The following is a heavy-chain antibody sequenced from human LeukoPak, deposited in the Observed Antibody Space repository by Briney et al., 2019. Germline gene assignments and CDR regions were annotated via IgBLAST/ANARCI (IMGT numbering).Heavy chain of an antibody. D-gene: IGHD6-19*01. V-gene: IGHV3-30*02. J-gene: IGHJ4*02. CDR3: AKPQRIAVAGHYYFDY. Sequence: GGSLRLSCAASGFTFSIYGMHWLRQAPGKGLEWVVFVRYDETTKFYAESVKGRFTISRDNSKTTLYLHMNSLRAEDTAVYYCAKPQRIAVAGHYYFDYWGQGTLVTVSS. CDR2: VRYDETTK. CDR1: GFTFSIYG.